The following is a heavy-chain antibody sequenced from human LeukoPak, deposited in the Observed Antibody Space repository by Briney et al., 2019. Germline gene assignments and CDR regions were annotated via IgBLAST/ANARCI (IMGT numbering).Heavy chain of an antibody. V-gene: IGHV3-23*01. D-gene: IGHD7-27*01. CDR2: ITYGGSRT. Sequence: GGSLRLSCAASGFSFSSYAVSWVRQAPGKGLEWVSGITYGGSRTYYADSVKGRFTISRDDSKNTLYLQMNSLRAEDTAVYYCAKVQLGIGVDYWGQGTLVTVFS. CDR1: GFSFSSYA. J-gene: IGHJ4*02. CDR3: AKVQLGIGVDY.